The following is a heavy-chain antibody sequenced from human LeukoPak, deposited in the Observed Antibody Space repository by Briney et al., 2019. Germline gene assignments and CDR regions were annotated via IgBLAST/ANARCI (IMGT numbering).Heavy chain of an antibody. CDR3: ARLNGWYGLDY. Sequence: GASVKVSCKASGYTFTSYAIHWVRQAPGQRLEWMGWINAGTGSTKYSQRFQGRVTITRDTSARTAYMELSSLRSEDTAVYYCARLNGWYGLDYWGQGTRVTVSS. CDR2: INAGTGST. CDR1: GYTFTSYA. J-gene: IGHJ4*02. V-gene: IGHV1-3*01. D-gene: IGHD6-19*01.